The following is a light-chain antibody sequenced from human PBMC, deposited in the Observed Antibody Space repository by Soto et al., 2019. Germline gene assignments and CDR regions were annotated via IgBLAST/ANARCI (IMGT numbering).Light chain of an antibody. Sequence: QSALTQPRSVSGSPGQSVTISCTGTSSDIGAYNYVSWYQQHPGKVPKLMLYDVSKRPSGVPDRFPGSKSGNTASLTISGLQADDEADYYCCSYAGAYIYVFATGTKVTVL. CDR3: CSYAGAYIYV. CDR2: DVS. J-gene: IGLJ1*01. CDR1: SSDIGAYNY. V-gene: IGLV2-11*01.